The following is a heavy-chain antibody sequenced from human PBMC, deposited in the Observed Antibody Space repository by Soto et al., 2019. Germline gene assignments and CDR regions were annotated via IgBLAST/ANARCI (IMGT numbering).Heavy chain of an antibody. V-gene: IGHV1-18*01. CDR1: GYTFTSYG. J-gene: IGHJ6*02. CDR2: ISAYNGNT. Sequence: ASVKVSCKASGYTFTSYGISWVRQAPGQGLEWMGWISAYNGNTNYAQKLQGRVTMTTDTSTSTAYMELRSLRSDDTAVYYCARDQVTMVRGVIITPYYCYYGMDVWGQGTTVTVSS. CDR3: ARDQVTMVRGVIITPYYCYYGMDV. D-gene: IGHD3-10*01.